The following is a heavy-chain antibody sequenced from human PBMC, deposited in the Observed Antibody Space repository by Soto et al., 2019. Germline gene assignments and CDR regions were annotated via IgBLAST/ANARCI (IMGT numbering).Heavy chain of an antibody. CDR2: IYYSGST. V-gene: IGHV4-39*01. CDR3: ARKHWGGRDGYNLNYYYYGMDV. Sequence: PSETLSLTCTVSGGSISSSSYYWGWIRQPPGKGLEWIGSIYYSGSTYYNPSLKSRVTISVDTSKNQFSLKLSSVTAADTAVYYCARKHWGGRDGYNLNYYYYGMDVWGQGTTVTVSS. CDR1: GGSISSSSYY. J-gene: IGHJ6*02. D-gene: IGHD7-27*01.